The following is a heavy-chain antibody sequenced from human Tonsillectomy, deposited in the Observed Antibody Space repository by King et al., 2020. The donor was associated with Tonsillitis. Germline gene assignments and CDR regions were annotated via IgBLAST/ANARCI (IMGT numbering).Heavy chain of an antibody. CDR1: GFTFSGSV. CDR3: STQNDH. Sequence: VQLVESGGGLVQPGGSLKLSCAVSGFTFSGSVMHWVRQPSGKGLEWVGRIRTKANSYATAYAASVEGRFTISRDDSKNTAYLQMNSLKSEDTAVYYCSTQNDHWGQGTLVTVSS. J-gene: IGHJ4*02. CDR2: IRTKANSYAT. V-gene: IGHV3-73*02.